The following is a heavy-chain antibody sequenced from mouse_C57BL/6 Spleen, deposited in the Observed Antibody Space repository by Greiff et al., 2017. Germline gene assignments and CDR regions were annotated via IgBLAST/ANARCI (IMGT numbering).Heavy chain of an antibody. D-gene: IGHD2-1*01. J-gene: IGHJ3*01. CDR3: ARWDCNSAWFAY. Sequence: EVQLQQSGPELVKPGASVKISCKASGYTFTDYYMNWVKQSHGKSLEWIGDINPNNGGTSYNQKFKGKATLTVDKSSSTAYMELRSLTSEDSAVYYCARWDCNSAWFAYWGQGTLVTVSA. CDR1: GYTFTDYY. V-gene: IGHV1-26*01. CDR2: INPNNGGT.